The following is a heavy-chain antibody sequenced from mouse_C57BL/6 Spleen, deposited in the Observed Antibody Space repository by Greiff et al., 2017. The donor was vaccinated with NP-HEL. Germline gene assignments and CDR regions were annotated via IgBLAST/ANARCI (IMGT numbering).Heavy chain of an antibody. D-gene: IGHD3-2*02. V-gene: IGHV1-72*01. J-gene: IGHJ4*01. CDR2: IDPNSGGT. CDR3: AKGDSSGFLYAMDY. CDR1: GYTFTSYW. Sequence: VQLQQSGAELVKPGASVKLSCKASGYTFTSYWMHWVKQRPGRGLEWIGRIDPNSGGTKYNEKFKSKATLTVDKPSSTAYMQLSSLTSEDSAVYYCAKGDSSGFLYAMDYWGQGTSVTVSS.